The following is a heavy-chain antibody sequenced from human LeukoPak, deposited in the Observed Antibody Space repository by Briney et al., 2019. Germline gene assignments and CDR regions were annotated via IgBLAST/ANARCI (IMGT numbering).Heavy chain of an antibody. CDR2: INHSGST. CDR1: GGSFSGYY. Sequence: PSETLSLTCAVYGGSFSGYYWSWIRQPPGKGLEWIGEINHSGSTNYNPSLKSRVTISVDTSKNQFSLKLSSVTAADTAVYYCASSFVGATLGFYFDYWGQGTLVTVSS. CDR3: ASSFVGATLGFYFDY. J-gene: IGHJ4*02. V-gene: IGHV4-34*01. D-gene: IGHD1-26*01.